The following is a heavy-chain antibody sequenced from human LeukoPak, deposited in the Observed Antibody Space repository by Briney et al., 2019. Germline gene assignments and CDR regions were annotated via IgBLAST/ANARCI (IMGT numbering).Heavy chain of an antibody. CDR1: GFTVSSNY. V-gene: IGHV3-66*01. D-gene: IGHD3-10*02. J-gene: IGHJ4*02. CDR3: ARDGDARGFDY. Sequence: PGGSLRLSCAASGFTVSSNYMNWVRQAPGKGLEWVSIIYSGGSTYYADSVKGRFIISRDNSNNTLYLQMNSLRAEDTAVYYCARDGDARGFDYWGQGTLVTVSS. CDR2: IYSGGST.